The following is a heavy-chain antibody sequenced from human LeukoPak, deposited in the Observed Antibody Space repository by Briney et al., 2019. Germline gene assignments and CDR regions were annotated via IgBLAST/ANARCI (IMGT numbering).Heavy chain of an antibody. CDR3: ARVPSGGPFDY. CDR1: GYSFSSYG. D-gene: IGHD2-15*01. V-gene: IGHV1-18*01. CDR2: ISAYNGNT. Sequence: ASVKVSCKASGYSFSSYGISWVRQAPGQGLEWMEWISAYNGNTNYAQRLQGRVTMTTDTSTSTAYMELRSLTSDDTAVYYCARVPSGGPFDYWGQGTLVTVSS. J-gene: IGHJ4*02.